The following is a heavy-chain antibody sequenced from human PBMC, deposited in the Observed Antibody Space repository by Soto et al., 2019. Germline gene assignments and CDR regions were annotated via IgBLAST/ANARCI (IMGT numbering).Heavy chain of an antibody. CDR1: GGTFSSYA. D-gene: IGHD3-22*01. Sequence: ASVKVSCKASGGTFSSYAISWVRQAPGQGLEWMGGIIPIFGTANYAQKFQGRVTITADESTSTAYMELSSLRSEDTAVYYCARDGSGYRSRASPMDVWGQGITVTVSS. J-gene: IGHJ6*02. CDR3: ARDGSGYRSRASPMDV. V-gene: IGHV1-69*13. CDR2: IIPIFGTA.